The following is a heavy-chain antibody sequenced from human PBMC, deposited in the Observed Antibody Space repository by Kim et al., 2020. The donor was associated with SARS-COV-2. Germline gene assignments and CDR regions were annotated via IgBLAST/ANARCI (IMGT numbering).Heavy chain of an antibody. Sequence: TSYAPSPTSRVTKSPDPSHNRLSLKLSSVTAADTAVYYCARRPVGRGFDSWGQGTLVTVSS. J-gene: IGHJ5*01. CDR3: ARRPVGRGFDS. D-gene: IGHD1-26*01. CDR2: T. V-gene: IGHV4-39*02.